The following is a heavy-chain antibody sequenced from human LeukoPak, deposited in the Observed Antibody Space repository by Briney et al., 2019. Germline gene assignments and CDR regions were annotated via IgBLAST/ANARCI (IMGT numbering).Heavy chain of an antibody. CDR1: AFTFSTYA. Sequence: SGGSLRLSCAASAFTFSTYAMHWVRQAPGKGLEWVAVISYDGSNKYYADSVKGRFTISRDNSKNTLYLQMNSLRAEDTAVYYCARDLYSSGYPYYFDYWGQGTLVTVSS. CDR3: ARDLYSSGYPYYFDY. V-gene: IGHV3-30*14. J-gene: IGHJ4*02. CDR2: ISYDGSNK. D-gene: IGHD3-22*01.